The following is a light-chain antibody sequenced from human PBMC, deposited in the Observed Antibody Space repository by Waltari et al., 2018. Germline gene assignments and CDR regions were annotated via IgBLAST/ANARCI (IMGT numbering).Light chain of an antibody. CDR3: QSYDRLSGSV. CDR2: GNT. J-gene: IGLJ2*01. Sequence: QSVLTQPPSVSGAPGQRVTISCTGSRSNIGAGYDVHWYQQLPGTAPKLVIYGNTNRPSGVPDRFAGSKSATSASLAITGLQAEDEADYYCQSYDRLSGSVFGGGTKLTVL. CDR1: RSNIGAGYD. V-gene: IGLV1-40*01.